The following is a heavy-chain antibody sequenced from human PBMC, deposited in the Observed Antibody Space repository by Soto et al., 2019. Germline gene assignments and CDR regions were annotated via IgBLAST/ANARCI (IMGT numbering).Heavy chain of an antibody. Sequence: QLQLQESGSGLVKPSQTLSLTCAVSGGSISSGGYSWSWIRQPPGKGLEWIGYIYHSGSTYYNPSLKSRVTISVDRSKNQFSLKLSSVTAADTAVYYCARVDCSGGSCSPAYWGQGTLVTVSS. J-gene: IGHJ4*02. CDR2: IYHSGST. CDR1: GGSISSGGYS. V-gene: IGHV4-30-2*01. D-gene: IGHD2-15*01. CDR3: ARVDCSGGSCSPAY.